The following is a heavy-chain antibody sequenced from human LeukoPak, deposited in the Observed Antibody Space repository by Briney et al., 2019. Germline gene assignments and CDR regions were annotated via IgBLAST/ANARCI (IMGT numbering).Heavy chain of an antibody. D-gene: IGHD3-3*01. V-gene: IGHV3-30*02. J-gene: IGHJ4*02. CDR3: AREFTIFGVVPTPVTNYFDY. CDR2: IRYDGSNK. CDR1: GFTFSSYG. Sequence: GGSLRLSCAASGFTFSSYGMHWVRQAPGKGLEWVAFIRYDGSNKYYADSVKGRFTISRDNSKNTLYLQMNSLRADDTAVYYCAREFTIFGVVPTPVTNYFDYWGQGTLVTVSS.